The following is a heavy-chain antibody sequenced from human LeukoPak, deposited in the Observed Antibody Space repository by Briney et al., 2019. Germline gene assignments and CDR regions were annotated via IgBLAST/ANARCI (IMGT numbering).Heavy chain of an antibody. Sequence: SETLSLTCAVYGGSFSGYYWSWIRQPPGKGLEWIGEINHSGSTNYNPSLKSRVTISVDTSKNQFSLKLSSVTAADTAVYYCASGYCSGDGCYNFDFWGQGTLVTVSS. V-gene: IGHV4-34*01. CDR2: INHSGST. D-gene: IGHD2-15*01. CDR1: GGSFSGYY. CDR3: ASGYCSGDGCYNFDF. J-gene: IGHJ4*02.